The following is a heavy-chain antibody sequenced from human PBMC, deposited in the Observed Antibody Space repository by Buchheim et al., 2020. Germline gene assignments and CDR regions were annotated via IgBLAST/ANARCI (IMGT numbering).Heavy chain of an antibody. Sequence: QVQLVESGGGVVQPGRSLRLSCAASGFTFSSYGMHWVRQAPGKGLEWVAVISYDGSNKYYADSVKGRFTISRDNSKNTLYLQMNSLRAEDTAVYYCANLPIEDDYGDYRMGVDYWGQGTL. CDR2: ISYDGSNK. CDR3: ANLPIEDDYGDYRMGVDY. J-gene: IGHJ4*02. CDR1: GFTFSSYG. D-gene: IGHD4-17*01. V-gene: IGHV3-30*18.